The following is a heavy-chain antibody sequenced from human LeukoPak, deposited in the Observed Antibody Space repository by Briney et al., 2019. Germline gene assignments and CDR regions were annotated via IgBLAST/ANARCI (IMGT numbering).Heavy chain of an antibody. CDR1: GFTFSSYG. Sequence: PGGSLRLSCAASGFTFSSYGMHWVRQAPGKGLEWVANVKQDGSEKYYVDSVKGRFTISRDNAKNSLYLQMNSLRAEDTAVYYCARVEYSSSSGDYWGQGTLVTVSS. V-gene: IGHV3-7*01. CDR2: VKQDGSEK. J-gene: IGHJ4*02. CDR3: ARVEYSSSSGDY. D-gene: IGHD6-6*01.